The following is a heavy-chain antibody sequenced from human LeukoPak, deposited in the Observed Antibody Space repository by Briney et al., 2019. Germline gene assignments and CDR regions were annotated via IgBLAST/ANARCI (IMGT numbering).Heavy chain of an antibody. Sequence: GESLRLSCAASGFTFSTYSMNWVRQAPGKGLEWLGRIKSKTDGGTTDYAPPVKGRFTISRDDSKNTLYLQMSSLKTEDTAVYYCTTATKSGTYSRGYWGPGTLVTVSS. D-gene: IGHD1-26*01. CDR2: IKSKTDGGTT. V-gene: IGHV3-15*01. J-gene: IGHJ4*02. CDR1: GFTFSTYS. CDR3: TTATKSGTYSRGY.